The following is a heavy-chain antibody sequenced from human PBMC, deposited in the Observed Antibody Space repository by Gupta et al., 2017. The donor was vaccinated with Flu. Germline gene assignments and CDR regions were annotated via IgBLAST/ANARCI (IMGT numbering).Heavy chain of an antibody. Sequence: APGKGLEWVAFISYDGNNKYYADSVKGRFTISRDNSKNTLYLQMNSLRAEDTAVYYCAKDPERNTWYLRPPDYWGQGTLVTVSS. D-gene: IGHD6-13*01. CDR3: AKDPERNTWYLRPPDY. J-gene: IGHJ4*02. V-gene: IGHV3-30*18. CDR2: ISYDGNNK.